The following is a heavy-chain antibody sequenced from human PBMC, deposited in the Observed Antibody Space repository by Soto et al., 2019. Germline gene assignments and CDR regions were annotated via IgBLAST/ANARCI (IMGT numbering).Heavy chain of an antibody. V-gene: IGHV3-66*01. CDR3: VGENYYYGMDV. CDR1: GFTVSSNDY. CDR2: IYSGGHT. Sequence: PGGSLRLSCAASGFTVSSNDYMTWVRQAPEKGLQWVSVIYSGGHTYYADSVKGRFTVSRDNSKNTLYLQMNSLRVEDTAMYYCVGENYYYGMDVWGQGTAVTVSS. J-gene: IGHJ6*02.